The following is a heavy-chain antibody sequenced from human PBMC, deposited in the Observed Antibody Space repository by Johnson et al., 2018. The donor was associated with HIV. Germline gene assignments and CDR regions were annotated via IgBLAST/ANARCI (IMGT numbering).Heavy chain of an antibody. CDR2: ISYAGANK. CDR3: ARDRGYLDAFDI. D-gene: IGHD1-26*01. Sequence: QVQLVESGGGVVHPGGSLRLSCAASGFTFSRHAVHWVRRAPGRGLEWVALISYAGANKYYADSVKGRFTISRDNSKNTMYLQMNSLRAEDTAVFYCARDRGYLDAFDIGGQGTMVTVSS. J-gene: IGHJ3*02. V-gene: IGHV3-30-3*01. CDR1: GFTFSRHA.